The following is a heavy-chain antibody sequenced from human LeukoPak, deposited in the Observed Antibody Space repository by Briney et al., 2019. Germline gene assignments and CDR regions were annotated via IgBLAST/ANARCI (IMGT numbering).Heavy chain of an antibody. CDR3: ARDSSSFYGEY. J-gene: IGHJ4*02. CDR2: ITPNNGGT. CDR1: GYTFTGYY. Sequence: ASVKVSCKASGYTFTGYYIYWLRQAPGQGLEWMGWITPNNGGTKYAEKFQGRVTMTRDASISTAYMELSSLKSDDTAIYYCARDSSSFYGEYWGQGTLVTVPS. D-gene: IGHD2-2*01. V-gene: IGHV1-2*02.